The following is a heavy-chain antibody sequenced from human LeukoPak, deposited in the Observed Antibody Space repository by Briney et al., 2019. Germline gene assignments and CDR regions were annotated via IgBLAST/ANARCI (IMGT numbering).Heavy chain of an antibody. CDR1: GGSISSSSYY. V-gene: IGHV4-39*07. J-gene: IGHJ4*02. D-gene: IGHD1-26*01. Sequence: SETLSLTCTVSGGSISSSSYYWGWIRQPPGKGLEWIGRIYTSGSTNYNPSLKSRVTMSVDTSKNQFSLKLSSVTAADTAVYYCASLAGDVGATSGYFDYWGQGTLVTVSS. CDR3: ASLAGDVGATSGYFDY. CDR2: IYTSGST.